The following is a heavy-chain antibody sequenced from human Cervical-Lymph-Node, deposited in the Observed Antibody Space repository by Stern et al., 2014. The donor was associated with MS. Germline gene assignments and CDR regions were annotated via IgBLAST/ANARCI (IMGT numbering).Heavy chain of an antibody. CDR2: INWNSGSV. CDR1: GFTFNYYA. V-gene: IGHV3-9*01. CDR3: GKGSGSSYGYY. Sequence: EVQLVESGGGLVQPGRSLRLSCAASGFTFNYYAMHWVRQAPGKGLEWVSGINWNSGSVGQADSVQGRFTISRDNAKNSLYLQMNSLRAEDTALYYCGKGSGSSYGYYWGQGTLVTVSS. D-gene: IGHD5-18*01. J-gene: IGHJ4*02.